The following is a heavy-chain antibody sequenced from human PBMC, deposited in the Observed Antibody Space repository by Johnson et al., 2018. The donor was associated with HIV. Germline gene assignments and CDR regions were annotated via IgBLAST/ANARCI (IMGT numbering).Heavy chain of an antibody. CDR2: IAHDGSIK. D-gene: IGHD3-22*01. V-gene: IGHV3-30*02. J-gene: IGHJ3*02. CDR3: ARGYYYDSSGSDDAFDI. CDR1: GFTFSNYG. Sequence: QVQLVESGGGVVHPGGSLRLSCEASGFTFSNYGMHWVRQAPGKGLEWVAFIAHDGSIKHYADSVKGRFTMSRDNSKNSLYVQMNSLRPEDTAFYYCARGYYYDSSGSDDAFDIWGQGTMVTVSS.